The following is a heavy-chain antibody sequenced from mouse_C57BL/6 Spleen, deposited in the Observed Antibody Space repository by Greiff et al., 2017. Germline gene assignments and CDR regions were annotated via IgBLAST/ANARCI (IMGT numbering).Heavy chain of an antibody. CDR2: INPNYGTT. D-gene: IGHD2-3*01. CDR1: GYSFTDYN. J-gene: IGHJ2*01. V-gene: IGHV1-39*01. CDR3: AREGVYDGFYDFDY. Sequence: VQLQQSGPELVKPGASVKISCKASGYSFTDYNMNWVKQSNGKSLEWIGVINPNYGTTSYNQKFKGKATLTVDQSSSTAYMQLKSLTSEDSAVYYCAREGVYDGFYDFDYWGQGTTLTVSS.